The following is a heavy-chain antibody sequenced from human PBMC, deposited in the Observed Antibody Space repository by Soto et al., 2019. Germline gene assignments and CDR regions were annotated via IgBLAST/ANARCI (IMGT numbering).Heavy chain of an antibody. CDR3: TSSLEVMISVVIRGRYFDY. V-gene: IGHV3-49*04. CDR2: IRSKAYGGTT. CDR1: GFTLGDYS. J-gene: IGHJ4*02. D-gene: IGHD3-22*01. Sequence: PGGSLRLSCAASGFTLGDYSMCWVRQAPGKGLEWVGFIRSKAYGGTTEYAASVKGRFSISRDDSKSIAYLQMNSLKTEDTAVYYCTSSLEVMISVVIRGRYFDYWGQGTLVTVSS.